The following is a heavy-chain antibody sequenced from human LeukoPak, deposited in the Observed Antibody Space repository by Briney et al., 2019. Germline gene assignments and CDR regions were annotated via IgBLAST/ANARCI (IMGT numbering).Heavy chain of an antibody. CDR3: ARGSYSEYSSSWRRSREKDEDGAFDI. J-gene: IGHJ3*02. D-gene: IGHD6-13*01. Sequence: SQTLSLTCTVSGGSISSGGYYWSWIRQPPGKGLEWIGYIYYSGSTNYNPSLKSRVTISVDTSKNQSSLKLSSVTAADTAVYYCARGSYSEYSSSWRRSREKDEDGAFDIWGQGTMVTVSS. V-gene: IGHV4-61*08. CDR2: IYYSGST. CDR1: GGSISSGGYY.